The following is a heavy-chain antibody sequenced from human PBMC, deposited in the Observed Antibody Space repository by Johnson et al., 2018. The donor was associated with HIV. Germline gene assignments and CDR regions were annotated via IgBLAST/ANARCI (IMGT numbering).Heavy chain of an antibody. Sequence: QVQLVESGGGVVQPGGSLRLSCAASGFTFSSSGMHWVRQAPGKGLEWVSAISGSGGSTYYADSVKGRFTISRDTSTNTLYLQMHSLRAEDTAVYYCARSFGVTTPGAFDIGGQGKMVTVSS. J-gene: IGHJ3*02. V-gene: IGHV3-NL1*01. CDR1: GFTFSSSG. CDR3: ARSFGVTTPGAFDI. D-gene: IGHD3-3*01. CDR2: ISGSGGST.